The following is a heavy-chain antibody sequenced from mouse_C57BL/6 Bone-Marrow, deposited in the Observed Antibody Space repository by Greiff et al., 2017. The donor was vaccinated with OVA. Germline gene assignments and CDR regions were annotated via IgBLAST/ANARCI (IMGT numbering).Heavy chain of an antibody. CDR1: GFNIKNTY. Sequence: DVKLVESVAELVRPGASVKLSCTASGFNIKNTYMHWVKQRPEQGLEWIGRIDPANGNTKYAPKFQGNATITADTSSNTAYLQLSSLTSEDTAIYYCARATTVVEGIAYWGQGTLVTVSA. CDR2: IDPANGNT. CDR3: ARATTVVEGIAY. V-gene: IGHV14-3*01. D-gene: IGHD1-1*01. J-gene: IGHJ3*01.